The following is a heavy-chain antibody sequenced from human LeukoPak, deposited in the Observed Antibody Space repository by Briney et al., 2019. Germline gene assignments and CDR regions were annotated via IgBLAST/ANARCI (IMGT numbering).Heavy chain of an antibody. CDR2: ITPNSGGT. CDR1: GYTFTPYY. Sequence: ASVKVSCKASGYTFTPYYMHWVRQAPGQGLEGRGWITPNSGGTKYAQRFQGRVTMTRDTSISTAYMELSGLRSDDTAVYYCARGFRLSAIEDWFDPWGQGTLVTVSS. D-gene: IGHD2-2*02. J-gene: IGHJ5*02. CDR3: ARGFRLSAIEDWFDP. V-gene: IGHV1-2*02.